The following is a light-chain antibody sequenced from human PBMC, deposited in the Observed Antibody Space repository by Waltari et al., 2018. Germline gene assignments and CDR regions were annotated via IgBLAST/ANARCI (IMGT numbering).Light chain of an antibody. J-gene: IGLJ3*02. Sequence: QSALTQPASVSASPGQSITISCTGTSRHVGGYNYVPWYQQHPGKAPKLMIYDVSKRPSGVSNRFSGSKSGNTASLTISGLQAEDEADYYCSSYTSSSTWVFGGGTKLTVL. V-gene: IGLV2-14*01. CDR1: SRHVGGYNY. CDR3: SSYTSSSTWV. CDR2: DVS.